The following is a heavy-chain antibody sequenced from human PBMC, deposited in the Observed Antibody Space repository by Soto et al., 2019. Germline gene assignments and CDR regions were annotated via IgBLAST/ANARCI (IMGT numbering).Heavy chain of an antibody. Sequence: EVQLVESGGGLVQPGRSLRLSCAASGFTFDDYAMHWVRQAPGKGLEWVSGISWNSGGIAYADSVKGRFTISRDNAKNSLYLQMNSLRAEDTALYYCAKDKERFGEARLGYYGMDVWGPGTTVTVSS. CDR1: GFTFDDYA. CDR2: ISWNSGGI. J-gene: IGHJ6*02. CDR3: AKDKERFGEARLGYYGMDV. V-gene: IGHV3-9*01. D-gene: IGHD3-10*01.